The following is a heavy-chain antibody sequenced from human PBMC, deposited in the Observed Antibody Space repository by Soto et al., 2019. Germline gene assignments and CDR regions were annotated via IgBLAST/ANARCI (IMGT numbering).Heavy chain of an antibody. V-gene: IGHV1-3*01. CDR1: GYTFTSYA. D-gene: IGHD2-15*01. CDR2: INAGNGNT. CDR3: ARDSKGEQTVVVAGLNWFDP. Sequence: ASVKVSCKASGYTFTSYAMHWVRQAPGQRLEWMGWINAGNGNTKYSQKFQGRVTITRDTSASTAYMELSSLRSEDTAVYYCARDSKGEQTVVVAGLNWFDPWGQGTLVTVSS. J-gene: IGHJ5*02.